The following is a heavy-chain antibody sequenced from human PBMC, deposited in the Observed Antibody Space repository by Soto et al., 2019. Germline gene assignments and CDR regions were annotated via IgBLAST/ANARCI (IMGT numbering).Heavy chain of an antibody. V-gene: IGHV1-24*01. D-gene: IGHD3-10*01. J-gene: IGHJ4*02. CDR3: ATVDVERGVYYGSGSYYKPPRLQPASGRQPFDC. Sequence: ASVKVSCKVSGYTLTELSMHWVRQAPGKGLEWMGGFDPEDGETIYAQKFQGRVTMTEDTSTDTAYMELSSLRSEDTAVYYCATVDVERGVYYGSGSYYKPPRLQPASGRQPFDCWGQGTVVTGSS. CDR2: FDPEDGET. CDR1: GYTLTELS.